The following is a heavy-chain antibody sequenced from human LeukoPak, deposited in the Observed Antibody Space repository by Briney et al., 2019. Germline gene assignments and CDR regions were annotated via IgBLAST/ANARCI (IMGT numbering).Heavy chain of an antibody. CDR2: INQDGTEK. V-gene: IGHV3-7*01. CDR3: VKVAKYYYGSETYYFFEH. CDR1: GFTFTTYW. J-gene: IGHJ4*02. Sequence: PGGSLRLSCAASGFTFTTYWMSWVRQLPGKGLEWVANINQDGTEKYYVDSEKGRFTISRDNAKNSLDLQMNSLRVEDTAIYYCVKVAKYYYGSETYYFFEHWGQGTPVTASS. D-gene: IGHD3-10*01.